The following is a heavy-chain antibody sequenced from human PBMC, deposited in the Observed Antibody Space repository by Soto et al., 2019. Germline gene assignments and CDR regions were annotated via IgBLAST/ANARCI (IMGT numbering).Heavy chain of an antibody. CDR3: AREGGESSDGLYYFDS. V-gene: IGHV4-30-4*01. J-gene: IGHJ4*02. CDR2: IYYSGNT. Sequence: QVQLQESGPGLVKPSQTLSLTCTVSGGSTSSDNYWSWIRQPPGKGLEWIGHIYYSGNTDYNPSLKSRLAISIDTSKNQFSLKLRSVTAADTAVYFCAREGGESSDGLYYFDSWGQGSLVTVSS. D-gene: IGHD3-16*01. CDR1: GGSTSSDNY.